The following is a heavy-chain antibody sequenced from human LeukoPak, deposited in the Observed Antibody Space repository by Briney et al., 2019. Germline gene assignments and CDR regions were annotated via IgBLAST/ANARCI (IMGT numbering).Heavy chain of an antibody. V-gene: IGHV4-39*01. CDR2: IYYSGSA. D-gene: IGHD2-21*02. Sequence: SETLSLTCAVSGGSISSTTSYWGWIRQPPGKGLEWIGKIYYSGSAFYNPSLKSRVAISVDASKNQFSLSLSSVSAADTAVYYCARLQVHCGGDCYTRWFDPWGQGTLVTVSS. J-gene: IGHJ5*02. CDR1: GGSISSTTSY. CDR3: ARLQVHCGGDCYTRWFDP.